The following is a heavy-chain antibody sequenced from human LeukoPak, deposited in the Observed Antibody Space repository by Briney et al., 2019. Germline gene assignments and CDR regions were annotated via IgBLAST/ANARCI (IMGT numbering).Heavy chain of an antibody. D-gene: IGHD3-16*01. Sequence: NPSETLSLTCTVSGVSISSYYWSWIRQPPGKGLEWIGYIYYSGSTNYNPSLKSRVTISVDTSKNQFSLKLSSVTAADTAVYYCARQDKGDWFDPWGQGTLVTVSS. CDR2: IYYSGST. CDR1: GVSISSYY. CDR3: ARQDKGDWFDP. J-gene: IGHJ5*02. V-gene: IGHV4-59*01.